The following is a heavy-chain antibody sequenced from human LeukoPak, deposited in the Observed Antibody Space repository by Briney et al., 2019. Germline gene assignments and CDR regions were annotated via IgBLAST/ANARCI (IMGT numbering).Heavy chain of an antibody. V-gene: IGHV1-18*01. Sequence: ASVKVSCKASGYTFTSYGISWVRQAPGQGLEWMGWISAYNGNTNYAQKLQGRVTMTTDTSTSTAYMELSRLRSDDTAVYYCARIDLVGVDFDYWGQGTLVTVSS. J-gene: IGHJ4*02. D-gene: IGHD1-26*01. CDR2: ISAYNGNT. CDR3: ARIDLVGVDFDY. CDR1: GYTFTSYG.